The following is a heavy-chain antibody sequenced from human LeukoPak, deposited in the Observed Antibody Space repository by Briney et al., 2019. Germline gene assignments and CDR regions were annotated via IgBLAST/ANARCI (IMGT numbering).Heavy chain of an antibody. J-gene: IGHJ4*02. CDR2: FSGSGGST. CDR1: GFTFSSYA. V-gene: IGHV3-23*01. CDR3: AKVEPAAIWGVFDY. D-gene: IGHD2-2*01. Sequence: PGGSLRLSCAAPGFTFSSYAMSWVRQAPGKGLGWVSAFSGSGGSTYYADSVKGRFAISRDNSKNTLYLQMNSLRAEDTAVYYCAKVEPAAIWGVFDYWGQGTLVTVSS.